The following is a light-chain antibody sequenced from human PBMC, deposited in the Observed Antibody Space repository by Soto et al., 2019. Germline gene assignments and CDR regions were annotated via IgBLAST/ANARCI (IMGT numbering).Light chain of an antibody. CDR2: DAS. CDR1: QDIGSA. J-gene: IGKJ4*01. Sequence: IQLTQSPSSLSASVGDRVTITCRAGQDIGSALAWYQQRPGKAPKLLLYDASNLESGVPSRFSCSGSGTDVTLTITSLRPEDFATYYFQQFKGVTHTCGGVTKVQIK. CDR3: QQFKGVTHT. V-gene: IGKV1-13*02.